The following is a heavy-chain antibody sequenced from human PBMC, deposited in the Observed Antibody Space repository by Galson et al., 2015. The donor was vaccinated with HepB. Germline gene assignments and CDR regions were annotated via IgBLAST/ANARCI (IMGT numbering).Heavy chain of an antibody. J-gene: IGHJ3*02. CDR3: ARAGSVHHYDSSGYHAYDI. CDR1: GGTFSNYA. Sequence: SVKVSCKASGGTFSNYAISWVRQAPGQGLEWMGGIIPMFGTANHAQKLLGRVTITADESTRTAYMDLSSLRSEDTAVYYCARAGSVHHYDSSGYHAYDIWGQATMFTVSS. CDR2: IIPMFGTA. V-gene: IGHV1-69*13. D-gene: IGHD3-22*01.